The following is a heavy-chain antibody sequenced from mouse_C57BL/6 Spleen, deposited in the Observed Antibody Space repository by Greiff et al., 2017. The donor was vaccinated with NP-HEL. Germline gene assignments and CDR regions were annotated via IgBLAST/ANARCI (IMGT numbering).Heavy chain of an antibody. J-gene: IGHJ3*01. Sequence: QVQLQQPGAELVKPGASVKLSCKASGYTFTSYWMPWVKQRPGQGLEWIGEIDPSDSYTNYNQKFKGKATLTVDTSSSTAYMQLSSLTSEDSAVYYCARRGYDAFAYWGQGTLVTVSA. CDR3: ARRGYDAFAY. D-gene: IGHD2-3*01. CDR1: GYTFTSYW. V-gene: IGHV1-50*01. CDR2: IDPSDSYT.